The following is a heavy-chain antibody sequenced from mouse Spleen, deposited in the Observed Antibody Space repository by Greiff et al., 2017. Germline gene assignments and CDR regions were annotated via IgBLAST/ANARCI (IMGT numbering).Heavy chain of an antibody. CDR3: ARALLWNNY. CDR1: GYSITSGYY. J-gene: IGHJ2*01. Sequence: EVKLMESGPGLVKPSQSLSLTCSVTGYSITSGYYWNWIRQFPGNKLEWMGYISYDGSNNYNPSLKNRISITRDTSKNQFFLKLNSVTTEDTATYYCARALLWNNYWGQGTTLTVSS. V-gene: IGHV3-6*01. CDR2: ISYDGSN. D-gene: IGHD1-1*02.